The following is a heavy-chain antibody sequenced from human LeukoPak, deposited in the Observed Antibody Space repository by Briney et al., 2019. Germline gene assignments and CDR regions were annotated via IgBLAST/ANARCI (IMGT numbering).Heavy chain of an antibody. CDR2: IIPIFGTA. CDR3: ARDRADSSGYYYRFDY. J-gene: IGHJ4*02. D-gene: IGHD3-22*01. Sequence: GASVKVSCKASGGTFSSYAISWVRQAPGQGLEWMGGIIPIFGTANYAQKFQGRVTITTDKSTSTAYMELSSLRSEDTAVYYCARDRADSSGYYYRFDYWGQGTLVTVSS. V-gene: IGHV1-69*05. CDR1: GGTFSSYA.